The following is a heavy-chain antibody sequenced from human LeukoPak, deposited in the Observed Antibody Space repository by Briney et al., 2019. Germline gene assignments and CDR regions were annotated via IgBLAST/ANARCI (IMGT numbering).Heavy chain of an antibody. V-gene: IGHV1-46*03. Sequence: ASVKVSCKASGYTFTSYYMHWVRQAPGQGLEWMGIINPSGGSTSYAQRFQGRVTMTRDTSTSTVYMELRSLRSEDTAVYYCAREVLGLRCWDYWGQGTLVTASS. J-gene: IGHJ4*02. CDR2: INPSGGST. D-gene: IGHD3-10*02. CDR1: GYTFTSYY. CDR3: AREVLGLRCWDY.